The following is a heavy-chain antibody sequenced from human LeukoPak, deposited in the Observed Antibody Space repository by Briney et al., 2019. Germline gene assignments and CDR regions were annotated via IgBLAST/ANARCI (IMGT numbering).Heavy chain of an antibody. CDR2: INAGNGNT. J-gene: IGHJ4*02. CDR3: ARDPPYSGSLDY. D-gene: IGHD1-26*01. CDR1: GYTFTSYA. Sequence: ASVKVSYKASGYTFTSYAMHWVRQAPGQRLEWMGWINAGNGNTKYSQKFQGRVTITRDTSASTAYMELSSLRSEDTAVYYCARDPPYSGSLDYWGQGTLVTVSS. V-gene: IGHV1-3*01.